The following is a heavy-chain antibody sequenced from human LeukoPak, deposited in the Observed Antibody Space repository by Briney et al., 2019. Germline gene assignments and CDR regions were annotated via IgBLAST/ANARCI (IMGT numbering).Heavy chain of an antibody. V-gene: IGHV1-2*06. CDR1: GYTFTGYY. CDR3: ARDYCGGDCFPDY. J-gene: IGHJ4*02. CDR2: INPNSGDT. D-gene: IGHD2-21*02. Sequence: SVKVSCKTSGYTFTGYYVHWVRQAPGQGLEWMGRINPNSGDTNYAQKFQGRVTMTRDTSISTAYMELSRLRSDDTAVYYCARDYCGGDCFPDYWGQGTLVTVSS.